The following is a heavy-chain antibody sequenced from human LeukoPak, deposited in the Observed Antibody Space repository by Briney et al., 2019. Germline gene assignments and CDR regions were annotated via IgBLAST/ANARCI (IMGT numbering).Heavy chain of an antibody. CDR2: IKQDGSEK. D-gene: IGHD3-10*01. V-gene: IGHV3-7*01. CDR3: VRDPVGNYGSGTYPPS. Sequence: GGSLRLSCAASGFTFRNYWMSWVRQAPGKGLEWVANIKQDGSEKYYVDSVKDRFTISRDNAKNSVYLQMNSLSAEDTAVYYCVRDPVGNYGSGTYPPSWGQGTLVTVSS. CDR1: GFTFRNYW. J-gene: IGHJ4*02.